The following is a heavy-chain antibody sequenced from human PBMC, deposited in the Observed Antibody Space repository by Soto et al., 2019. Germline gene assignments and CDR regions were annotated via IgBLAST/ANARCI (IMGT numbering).Heavy chain of an antibody. Sequence: GGSLRLSCAASGFTFSSYAMSWVRQAPGKGLEWVSAISGSGGSTYYADSVKGRFTISRDNSKNTLYLQMNSLGAEDTAVYYCAKSGIFFGVDNWFDPWGQGTLVTVSS. CDR3: AKSGIFFGVDNWFDP. V-gene: IGHV3-23*01. CDR2: ISGSGGST. D-gene: IGHD3-3*01. CDR1: GFTFSSYA. J-gene: IGHJ5*02.